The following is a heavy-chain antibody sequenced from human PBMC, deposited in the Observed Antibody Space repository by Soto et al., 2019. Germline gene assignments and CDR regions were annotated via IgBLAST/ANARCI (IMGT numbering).Heavy chain of an antibody. J-gene: IGHJ6*02. V-gene: IGHV1-18*01. Sequence: ASVKVSCKASGYSFTSYGIGWVRQVPGQGPEWTGWISPYNGRTNYAQSVKGRVVMTTDISTNTVYLELRSLRSDDSAIYYCGRCRTDSYAMDVWGQGTTVTVSS. D-gene: IGHD5-18*01. CDR1: GYSFTSYG. CDR3: GRCRTDSYAMDV. CDR2: ISPYNGRT.